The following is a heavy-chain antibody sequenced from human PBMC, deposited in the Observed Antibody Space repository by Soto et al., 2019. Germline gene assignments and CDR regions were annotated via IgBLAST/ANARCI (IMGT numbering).Heavy chain of an antibody. D-gene: IGHD3-3*01. CDR3: AKHGVFGVVIGYDAFDI. J-gene: IGHJ3*02. Sequence: GEFLKISCKGSGYSFTSYWIGWVRQMPGKGLEWMGIIYPGDSDTRYSPSFQGQVTISADKSISTAYLQWSSLKASDTAMYYCAKHGVFGVVIGYDAFDIWGQGTMVTVSS. V-gene: IGHV5-51*01. CDR2: IYPGDSDT. CDR1: GYSFTSYW.